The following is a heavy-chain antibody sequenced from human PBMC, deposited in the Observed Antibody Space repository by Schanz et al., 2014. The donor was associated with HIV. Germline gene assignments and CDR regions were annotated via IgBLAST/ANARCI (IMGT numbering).Heavy chain of an antibody. V-gene: IGHV3-23*01. D-gene: IGHD6-19*01. J-gene: IGHJ4*02. CDR2: ISESGGRT. CDR3: AKVAIHSSGWLPFDY. CDR1: GFTFGDHP. Sequence: EVQLLESGGGLVKPGRSLRLSCTASGFTFGDHPMSWFRQAPGKGLEWVSSISESGGRTYYADSVKGRFTISRDNSKNTLYLQMSSLRAEDTAVYYCAKVAIHSSGWLPFDYWGQGTLVTVSS.